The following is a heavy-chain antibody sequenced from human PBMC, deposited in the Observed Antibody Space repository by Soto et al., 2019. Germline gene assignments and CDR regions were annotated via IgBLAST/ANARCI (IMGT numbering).Heavy chain of an antibody. CDR2: IRDGGEST. D-gene: IGHD2-15*01. V-gene: IGHV3-23*01. Sequence: EVQLLESGGGLVQPGESLRLSCAFSGFIFGNYMMTWVRQAPGKGLEWVSTIRDGGESTYYADSVKGRFTISRDNSKNTLLFQMDSLGVEDPAVYYCAPHVHCSGGSCHYDAFDIRGQGTMVTVSS. J-gene: IGHJ3*02. CDR3: APHVHCSGGSCHYDAFDI. CDR1: GFIFGNYM.